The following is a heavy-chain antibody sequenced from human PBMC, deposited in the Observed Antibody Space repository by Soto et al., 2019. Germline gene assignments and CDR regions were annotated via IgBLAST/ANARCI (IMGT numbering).Heavy chain of an antibody. CDR3: AEIMLDGTTSYYGMDV. CDR1: GFTFSSYA. V-gene: IGHV3-23*01. D-gene: IGHD1-7*01. Sequence: EVQLWESGGGLVQPGGSLRLSCAASGFTFSSYAMSWVRQAPGKGLEWVSAISGSGGSTYYADSVKGRFTISRDNSKNTLYLQMNSLKAEATAVYYCAEIMLDGTTSYYGMDVWGQGTTVTASS. J-gene: IGHJ6*02. CDR2: ISGSGGST.